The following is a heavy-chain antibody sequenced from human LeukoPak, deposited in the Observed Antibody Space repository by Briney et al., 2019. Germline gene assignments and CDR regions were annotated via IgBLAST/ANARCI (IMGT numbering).Heavy chain of an antibody. CDR3: ARGMGASNY. D-gene: IGHD1-26*01. J-gene: IGHJ4*02. V-gene: IGHV1-3*01. CDR1: GYTFTSYA. CDR2: INAGNGNT. Sequence: ASVKVSCKASGYTFTSYAMHWVRQAPGQRLEWMGWINAGNGNTKYSQKLQGRVAMTTDTSTSTAYMELRSLRSDDTAVYYCARGMGASNYWGQGTLVTVSS.